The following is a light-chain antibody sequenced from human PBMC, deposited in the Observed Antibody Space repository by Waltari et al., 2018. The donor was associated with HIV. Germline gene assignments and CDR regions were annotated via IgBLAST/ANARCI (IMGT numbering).Light chain of an antibody. J-gene: IGKJ2*01. V-gene: IGKV1-27*01. CDR1: QGIGSD. Sequence: DVQMTQSPSSLSASVGDRVAITCRASQGIGSDLAWYQQKPGKVPKPLIYAASTLQSGVPSRFSGSGSGTDFTLTITNLQTEDFSFYYCQRYDRAPYTFGPGTRLELK. CDR3: QRYDRAPYT. CDR2: AAS.